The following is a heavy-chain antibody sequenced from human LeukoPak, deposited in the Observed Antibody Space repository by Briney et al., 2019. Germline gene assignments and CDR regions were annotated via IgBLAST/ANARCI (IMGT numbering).Heavy chain of an antibody. CDR2: ISWNSGII. CDR3: AKDLGGSYYYAFDI. D-gene: IGHD1-26*01. V-gene: IGHV3-9*01. CDR1: GFTFDEYA. J-gene: IGHJ3*02. Sequence: GGSLRLSCAASGFTFDEYAMHWVRQAPGKGLVWVSGISWNSGIIAYADSVKGRFTISRDNAKNSLYLQMNSLRAEDTALYYCAKDLGGSYYYAFDIWGQGTMVTVSS.